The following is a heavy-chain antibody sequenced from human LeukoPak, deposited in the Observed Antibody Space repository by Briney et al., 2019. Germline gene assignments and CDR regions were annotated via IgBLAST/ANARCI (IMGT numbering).Heavy chain of an antibody. Sequence: PSESLSLTCTVSGGSISSYYWSWIRQPPGKGLEWIGYIYHSGSTYYNPSLKSRVTISVDRSKNQFSLKLSSVTAADTAVYYCASRYYDFWSGPDAFDIWGQGTMVTVSS. V-gene: IGHV4-4*09. CDR3: ASRYYDFWSGPDAFDI. CDR1: GGSISSYY. CDR2: IYHSGST. D-gene: IGHD3-3*01. J-gene: IGHJ3*02.